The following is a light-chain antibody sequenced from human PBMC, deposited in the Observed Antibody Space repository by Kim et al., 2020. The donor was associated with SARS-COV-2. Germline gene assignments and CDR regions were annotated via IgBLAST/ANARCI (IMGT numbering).Light chain of an antibody. CDR1: QGISRY. CDR2: AAS. CDR3: QQLDDYPRT. J-gene: IGKJ4*01. V-gene: IGKV1-9*01. Sequence: ASVGDRVTITCRASQGISRYLAWYQQTPGKAPKLLIYAASTLQTEVPSRFSGSGSGTEFTLTINTLQPEDFATYYCQQLDDYPRTFGGGTKVDIK.